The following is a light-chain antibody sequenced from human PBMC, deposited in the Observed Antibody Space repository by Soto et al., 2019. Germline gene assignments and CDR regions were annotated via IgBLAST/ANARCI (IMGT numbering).Light chain of an antibody. V-gene: IGLV1-51*01. CDR1: SSDVGGYNY. Sequence: QSALTQPASVSGSPGQSITISCTGTSSDVGGYNYVSWYQQLPGTAPKLLIYDDDKRPSGIPDRFSGSKSGTSATLGITGFQTGDEADHYCGSWDSSLSAYVFGTGTKLTVL. J-gene: IGLJ1*01. CDR3: GSWDSSLSAYV. CDR2: DDD.